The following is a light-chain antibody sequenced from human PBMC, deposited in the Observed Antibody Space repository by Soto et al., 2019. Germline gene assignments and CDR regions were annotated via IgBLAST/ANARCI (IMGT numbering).Light chain of an antibody. CDR3: QSYDTSLSARV. V-gene: IGLV1-40*01. J-gene: IGLJ2*01. CDR1: SSNIAAGYD. CDR2: GNI. Sequence: QSVLTQPPSVSGAPGXRVTISCTGSSSNIAAGYDVHWYQQLPGTAPKLLIYGNINRPSGVPDRFSGSKSDTSASLAITGLQADDEADYYCQSYDTSLSARVFGGGTKLTVL.